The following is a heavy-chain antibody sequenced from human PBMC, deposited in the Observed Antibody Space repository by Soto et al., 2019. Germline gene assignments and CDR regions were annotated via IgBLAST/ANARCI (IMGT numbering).Heavy chain of an antibody. Sequence: SVKVSCKASGYTFSTNGISWVREAPGQGPEWMAWISTYNGITDYAQKFLDRLTMTTDTSTSTAYMELRSLRSDDTAVYYCARGGGQKYCSRTSCYGGYYGMDVWGQGTTVTVSS. V-gene: IGHV1-18*04. J-gene: IGHJ6*02. D-gene: IGHD2-2*01. CDR2: ISTYNGIT. CDR3: ARGGGQKYCSRTSCYGGYYGMDV. CDR1: GYTFSTNG.